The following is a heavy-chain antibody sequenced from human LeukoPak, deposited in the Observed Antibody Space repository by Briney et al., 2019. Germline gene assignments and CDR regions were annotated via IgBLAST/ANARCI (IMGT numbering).Heavy chain of an antibody. D-gene: IGHD6-19*01. CDR1: GGSISSYY. CDR2: IYYSGST. CDR3: ARFPHSSGWLTFDY. V-gene: IGHV4-59*01. Sequence: SETLSLTCTVSGGSISSYYWSWIRQPPGKGLEWIGYIYYSGSTNYNPSLKSRVTISVDTSKNQFSLKLSSVTAADTAVYYCARFPHSSGWLTFDYWGQGTLVTVSS. J-gene: IGHJ4*02.